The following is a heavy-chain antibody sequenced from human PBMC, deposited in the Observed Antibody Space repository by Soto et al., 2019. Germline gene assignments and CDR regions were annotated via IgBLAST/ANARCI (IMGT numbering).Heavy chain of an antibody. J-gene: IGHJ4*02. Sequence: SETLSLTCTVSGGSISSSSYYWSWIRQPPGKGLEWIGYIYYSGSTKYNPSLNSRVTISLDTSKTQVSLRLISVTTADSAVYFCARMNYYDTSGYPFDYWGQGTLVTVSS. CDR1: GGSISSSSYY. V-gene: IGHV4-61*01. CDR2: IYYSGST. D-gene: IGHD3-22*01. CDR3: ARMNYYDTSGYPFDY.